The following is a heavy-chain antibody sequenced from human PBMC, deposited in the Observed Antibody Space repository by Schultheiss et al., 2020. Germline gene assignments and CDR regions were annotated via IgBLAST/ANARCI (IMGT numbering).Heavy chain of an antibody. V-gene: IGHV1-69*13. CDR3: ARESPDYGYYYYGMDV. CDR2: IIPIFGTA. J-gene: IGHJ6*02. CDR1: GGTFSSYA. D-gene: IGHD4-17*01. Sequence: SVKVSCKASGGTFSSYAISWVRQAPGQGLEWMGGIIPIFGTANYAQKFQGRVTITADESTSTAYMELSSLRSEDTAVYYCARESPDYGYYYYGMDVWGQATTVTVSS.